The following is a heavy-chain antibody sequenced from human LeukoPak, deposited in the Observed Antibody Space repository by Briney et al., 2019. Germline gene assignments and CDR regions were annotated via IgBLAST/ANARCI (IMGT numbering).Heavy chain of an antibody. D-gene: IGHD6-19*01. Sequence: GGSLRLSCAASGFTVSSNYMSWVRQAPGEGLEWVSVIYSGGSTYYADSVNGRFTISRDNSKNTLYLQMNSLRAEDTAVYYCARVVVAVAGTHFDYWGQGTLVTVSS. V-gene: IGHV3-66*01. CDR2: IYSGGST. CDR1: GFTVSSNY. CDR3: ARVVVAVAGTHFDY. J-gene: IGHJ4*02.